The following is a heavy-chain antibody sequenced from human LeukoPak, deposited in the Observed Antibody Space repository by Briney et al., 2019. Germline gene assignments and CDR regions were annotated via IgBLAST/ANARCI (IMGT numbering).Heavy chain of an antibody. J-gene: IGHJ4*02. V-gene: IGHV1-3*01. Sequence: ASVKVSCKASGYTFTSYAMHWVRQAPGQRLEWMGWINAGNGSTKYSQKFQGRVTITRDTSASTAYMELSSLRSEDTVVYYCARGQKESWYWGGKKQYYFDYWGRGTLVTVSS. CDR1: GYTFTSYA. CDR3: ARGQKESWYWGGKKQYYFDY. D-gene: IGHD6-13*01. CDR2: INAGNGST.